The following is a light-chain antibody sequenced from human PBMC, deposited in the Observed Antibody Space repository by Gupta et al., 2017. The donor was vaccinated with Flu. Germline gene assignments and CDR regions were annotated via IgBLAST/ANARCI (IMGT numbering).Light chain of an antibody. CDR3: QQSGDIPYT. V-gene: IGKV1-39*01. Sequence: DIQMTQSPSSLSASVGDRVTITCRASQSISSYLNWYQQKPGKAPKLLIYAASSLQSGVPSRFSGSGSGTDFTLTISRLQPDDFATYYCQQSGDIPYTFGQGTKLEIK. CDR2: AAS. CDR1: QSISSY. J-gene: IGKJ2*01.